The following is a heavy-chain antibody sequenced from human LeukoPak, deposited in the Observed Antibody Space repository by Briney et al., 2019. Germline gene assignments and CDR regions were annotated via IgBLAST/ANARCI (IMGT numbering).Heavy chain of an antibody. D-gene: IGHD3-22*01. J-gene: IGHJ1*01. CDR2: ISSSGTNT. Sequence: GGSLRLSCAASGFTLSNYAITWVRQAPGKVLEWVATISSSGTNTYYADSVKGRFTISRDNSKNTLYLQMNSLRAEHTAVYYCAKDGHYDSSGFTLQYWGQGTLVTVSS. CDR1: GFTLSNYA. V-gene: IGHV3-23*01. CDR3: AKDGHYDSSGFTLQY.